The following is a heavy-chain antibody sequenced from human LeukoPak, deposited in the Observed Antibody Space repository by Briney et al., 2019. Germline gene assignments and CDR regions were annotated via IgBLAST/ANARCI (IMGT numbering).Heavy chain of an antibody. V-gene: IGHV4-61*05. CDR2: IYYSGST. Sequence: SETLSLTCTVSGGSISSSSYYWGWIRQPPGKGLEWIGYIYYSGSTNYNPSLKSRVTISVDTSKNQFSLKLSSVTAADTAVYYCARGASFYYWAYYYYYMDVWGKGTTVTVSS. J-gene: IGHJ6*03. D-gene: IGHD3-10*01. CDR3: ARGASFYYWAYYYYYMDV. CDR1: GGSISSSSYY.